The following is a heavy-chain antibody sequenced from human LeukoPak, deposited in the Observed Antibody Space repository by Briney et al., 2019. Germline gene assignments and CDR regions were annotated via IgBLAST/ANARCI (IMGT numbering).Heavy chain of an antibody. V-gene: IGHV3-23*01. D-gene: IGHD2-2*01. CDR2: IGGSSGST. J-gene: IGHJ2*01. Sequence: PGGSPRLSCAASGFTFSSYAMSWVRQAPGKGLEWVSAIGGSSGSTYYADSVKGRFTISRDNSKNTLYLQMNSLRAEDTAVYYCAKGLICSSTSCSSGRYFDLWGRGTLVTVSS. CDR1: GFTFSSYA. CDR3: AKGLICSSTSCSSGRYFDL.